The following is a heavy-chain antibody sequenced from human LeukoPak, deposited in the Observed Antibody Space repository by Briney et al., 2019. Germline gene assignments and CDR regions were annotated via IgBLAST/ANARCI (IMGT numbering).Heavy chain of an antibody. CDR1: GGSISSYY. J-gene: IGHJ6*02. CDR2: IYYSGST. V-gene: IGHV4-59*08. CDR3: ARLYYYGMDV. Sequence: SETLSLTCTVSGGSISSYYWSWIRQPPGKGLEWIGYIYYSGSTNYNPSLKSRVTISVDTSKNQFPLKLSSVTAADTAVYYCARLYYYGMDVWGQGTTVTVSS.